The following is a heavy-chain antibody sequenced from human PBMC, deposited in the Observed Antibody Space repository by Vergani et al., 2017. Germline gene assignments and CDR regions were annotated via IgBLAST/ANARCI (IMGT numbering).Heavy chain of an antibody. CDR1: GFTFSSYA. Sequence: EVQLLESGGGLVQPGGSLRLSCAASGFTFSSYAMSWVRQAPGKGREWVSAISGSGGSTYYADSVKGRFTISRDNSKNTRSLKMNSLRDEDTAVYYSAKEREFRMVVVTAPRFDYWGQGTRVTVSS. CDR3: AKEREFRMVVVTAPRFDY. J-gene: IGHJ4*02. V-gene: IGHV3-23*01. D-gene: IGHD2-21*02. CDR2: ISGSGGST.